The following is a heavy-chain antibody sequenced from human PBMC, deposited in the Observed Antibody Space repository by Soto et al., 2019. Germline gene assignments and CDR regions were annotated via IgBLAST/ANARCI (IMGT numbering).Heavy chain of an antibody. CDR1: GGSMSNYY. D-gene: IGHD3-22*01. Sequence: PSETLSLTCTVSGGSMSNYYWSWIRQPPGKGLEWIGYIHDSGSTKYSPSLKSRVTISVDTSKNQFSLKLSSVTAADTAVYYCARYYDSSGYYPWDYGMDVGGQGTTVTVSS. CDR2: IHDSGST. V-gene: IGHV4-4*08. CDR3: ARYYDSSGYYPWDYGMDV. J-gene: IGHJ6*02.